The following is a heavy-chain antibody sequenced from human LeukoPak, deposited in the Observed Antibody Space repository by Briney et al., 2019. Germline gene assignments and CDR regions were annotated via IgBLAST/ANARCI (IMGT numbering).Heavy chain of an antibody. CDR3: ARGVRKYSSSWYDY. D-gene: IGHD6-13*01. Sequence: ASVKVSCMASRSSFSGYYLHWVRQATGQGLEWMGWMNPNSGNTGYAQKFQGRVTITRNTSISTAYMELSSLRSEDTAVYYCARGVRKYSSSWYDYWGQGTLVTVSS. CDR2: MNPNSGNT. V-gene: IGHV1-8*03. J-gene: IGHJ4*02. CDR1: RSSFSGYY.